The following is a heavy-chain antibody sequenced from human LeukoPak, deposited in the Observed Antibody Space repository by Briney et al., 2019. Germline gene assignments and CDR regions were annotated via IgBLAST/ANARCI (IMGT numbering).Heavy chain of an antibody. CDR3: ARDLIQDAFDI. V-gene: IGHV4-61*02. CDR1: GDSISSGNYY. Sequence: SETLSLTCTVSGDSISSGNYYWSWIRQPAGKGLEWIGRIYTSGSTNYYPSLKRRITISVDTSKNQFSLTLSSVTAADTAVYYCARDLIQDAFDIWGQGTMVTVSS. CDR2: IYTSGST. J-gene: IGHJ3*02.